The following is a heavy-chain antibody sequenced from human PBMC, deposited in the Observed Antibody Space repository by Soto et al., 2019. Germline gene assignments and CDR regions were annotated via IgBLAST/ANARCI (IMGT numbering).Heavy chain of an antibody. Sequence: ETLSLTCAVDGGSFIGYYWSWILEPPGKGVEWIGEINRSGGTNYNPALQRRVPISVDTSKNQFSLKLSSVTAADTAVYYCERGYGREFDYWCQGTTVTVS. V-gene: IGHV4-34*01. D-gene: IGHD3-10*01. CDR3: ERGYGREFDY. J-gene: IGHJ4*02. CDR1: GGSFIGYY. CDR2: INRSGGT.